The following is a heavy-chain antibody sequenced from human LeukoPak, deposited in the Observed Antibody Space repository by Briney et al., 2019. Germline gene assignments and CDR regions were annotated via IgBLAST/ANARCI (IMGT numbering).Heavy chain of an antibody. CDR3: ARDVRGDGFDI. D-gene: IGHD3-10*02. CDR2: IRQDGSEK. V-gene: IGHV3-7*04. J-gene: IGHJ3*02. CDR1: GFTFSTFW. Sequence: GGSLRLSCAASGFTFSTFWMTWVRQAPGKGLEWVANIRQDGSEKYYVDSVEGRFTISRDNAKKSLFLQMNSLRVEDTAVYYCARDVRGDGFDIWGQGTMVTVSS.